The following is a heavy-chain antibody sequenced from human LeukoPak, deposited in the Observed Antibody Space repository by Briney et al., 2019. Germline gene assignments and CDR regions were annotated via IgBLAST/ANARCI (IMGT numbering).Heavy chain of an antibody. Sequence: ASVKVSCKASGYTFTSYGISWVRQAPGQGLEWMGWISSYNGNTKYAQKLQGRVTMTRDMSTSTVYMELSSLRSEDTAVYYCARDHLYYYDSSGFGAFDIWGQGTMVTVSS. CDR2: ISSYNGNT. CDR3: ARDHLYYYDSSGFGAFDI. V-gene: IGHV1-18*01. CDR1: GYTFTSYG. J-gene: IGHJ3*02. D-gene: IGHD3-22*01.